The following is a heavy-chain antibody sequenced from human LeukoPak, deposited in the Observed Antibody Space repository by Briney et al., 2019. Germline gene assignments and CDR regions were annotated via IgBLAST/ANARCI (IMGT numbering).Heavy chain of an antibody. Sequence: GASVKVSCKASGYTFTTYYMHWVRQAPGQGLEWMGIIDPSGGSTSYAQKFQGRVTMTRDTSTSTVYMELSSLRSEDTAVYYCATEYYYGSGSSKRGFDYWGQGTLVTVSS. V-gene: IGHV1-46*01. D-gene: IGHD3-10*01. J-gene: IGHJ4*02. CDR2: IDPSGGST. CDR1: GYTFTTYY. CDR3: ATEYYYGSGSSKRGFDY.